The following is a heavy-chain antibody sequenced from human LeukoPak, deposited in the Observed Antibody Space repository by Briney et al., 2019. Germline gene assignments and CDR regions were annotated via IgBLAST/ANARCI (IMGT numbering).Heavy chain of an antibody. D-gene: IGHD2-15*01. CDR1: RFTFKNYG. J-gene: IGHJ4*02. Sequence: GGSLRLSCAASRFTFKNYGMHWVRQAPGKGLEWVAVISYDGSNKYYADSVKGRFTISRDNAKNSLYLQMNSLRAEDAAVYYCARSGYCSGGSCYFDYWGQGTLVTVSS. CDR3: ARSGYCSGGSCYFDY. CDR2: ISYDGSNK. V-gene: IGHV3-30*12.